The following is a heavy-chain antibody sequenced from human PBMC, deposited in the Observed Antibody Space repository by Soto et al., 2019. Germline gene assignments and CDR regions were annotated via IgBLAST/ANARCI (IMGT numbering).Heavy chain of an antibody. CDR2: IRYDGSNK. D-gene: IGHD3-10*01. Sequence: QVQLVESGGGVVQPGRSLRLSCAASGFTFSSYGMHWVRQAPGKGLEWVAVIRYDGSNKYYADSVKGRFTISRDNSKNTLNLQKNSLRAEDTAGYYCARLAGSPRALIRRGYYYCGLDVWGQGNTVTVSS. CDR1: GFTFSSYG. CDR3: ARLAGSPRALIRRGYYYCGLDV. V-gene: IGHV3-33*01. J-gene: IGHJ6*02.